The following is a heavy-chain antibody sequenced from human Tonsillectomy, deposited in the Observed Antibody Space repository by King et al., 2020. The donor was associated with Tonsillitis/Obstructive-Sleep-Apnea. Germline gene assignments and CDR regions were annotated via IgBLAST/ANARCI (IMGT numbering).Heavy chain of an antibody. Sequence: VQLVQSGGGVVQPGRSLRLSCAASGFTFSSYGMHWVRQAPGKGLEWVAVIWYDGSNKYYADSVKGRFTISRDNSKNTLYLQMNSLRAEDTAVYYCARDGTSGSFDYWGQGTMVTVSS. CDR1: GFTFSSYG. J-gene: IGHJ4*02. CDR3: ARDGTSGSFDY. V-gene: IGHV3-33*01. D-gene: IGHD1-26*01. CDR2: IWYDGSNK.